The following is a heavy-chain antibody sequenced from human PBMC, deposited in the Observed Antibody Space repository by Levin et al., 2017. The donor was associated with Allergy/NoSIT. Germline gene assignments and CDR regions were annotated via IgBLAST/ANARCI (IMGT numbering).Heavy chain of an antibody. CDR3: AKGTDRYYFEY. V-gene: IGHV3-23*01. CDR2: VSGNSGLT. Sequence: GESLKISCAASGFTFSSYAMYWVRQAPGKGLEWVAAVSGNSGLTYYADSVKGRFTISRDNSKNTLYLQVNSLRADDTALYYCAKGTDRYYFEYWGQGTLVTVSS. D-gene: IGHD1-14*01. J-gene: IGHJ4*02. CDR1: GFTFSSYA.